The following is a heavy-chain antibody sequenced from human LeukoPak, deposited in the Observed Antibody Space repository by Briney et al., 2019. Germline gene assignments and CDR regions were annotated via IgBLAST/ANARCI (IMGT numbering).Heavy chain of an antibody. Sequence: PSETLSLTCTVSGGSISSSSYYWGWIRQPPGKGLEWIGSIYYSGSTYYNPSLKSRVTISVDTSKNQFSLKLSSVTAADTAVYYCARGRYSSSWYEWHNWLDPWGQGTLVTVSS. J-gene: IGHJ5*02. CDR2: IYYSGST. D-gene: IGHD6-13*01. CDR3: ARGRYSSSWYEWHNWLDP. CDR1: GGSISSSSYY. V-gene: IGHV4-39*07.